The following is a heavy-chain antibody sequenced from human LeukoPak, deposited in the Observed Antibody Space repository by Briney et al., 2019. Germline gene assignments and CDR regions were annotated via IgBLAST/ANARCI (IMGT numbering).Heavy chain of an antibody. Sequence: PGGSLRLSCAASGFTFSSNAMHWVRQAPGKGLEWVSVIYSGGSTYYADSVKGRFTISRDNSKNTLYLQMNSLRAEDTAVYYCARDRGAIYYYGMDVWGQGTTVTVSS. D-gene: IGHD4/OR15-4a*01. CDR2: IYSGGST. J-gene: IGHJ6*02. V-gene: IGHV3-66*01. CDR3: ARDRGAIYYYGMDV. CDR1: GFTFSSNA.